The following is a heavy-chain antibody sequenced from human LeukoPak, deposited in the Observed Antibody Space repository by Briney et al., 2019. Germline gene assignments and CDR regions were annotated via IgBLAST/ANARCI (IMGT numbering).Heavy chain of an antibody. Sequence: GGSLRLSCAASGFTFSDYYMSWIRQAPGKGLEWVSYISSSGSTIYYADSVKGRFTISRDNAKNSLYLQMNSLRAEDTAVYYCARYRRDGYNRYFDYCGQGTLVTVSS. CDR3: ARYRRDGYNRYFDY. V-gene: IGHV3-11*01. J-gene: IGHJ4*02. CDR1: GFTFSDYY. CDR2: ISSSGSTI. D-gene: IGHD5-24*01.